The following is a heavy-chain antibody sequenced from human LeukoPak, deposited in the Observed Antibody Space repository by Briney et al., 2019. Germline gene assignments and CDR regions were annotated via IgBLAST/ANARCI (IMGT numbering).Heavy chain of an antibody. J-gene: IGHJ5*02. D-gene: IGHD2-2*01. CDR2: INHSGST. CDR3: ARGGRFVSTNWFDP. Sequence: SETLPLTCAVYGGSFSGYYWSWIRQPPGKGLEWIGEINHSGSTNYNPSLKSRVTISVDTSKNQFSLKLSSVTAADTAVYYCARGGRFVSTNWFDPWGQGTLVTVSS. V-gene: IGHV4-34*01. CDR1: GGSFSGYY.